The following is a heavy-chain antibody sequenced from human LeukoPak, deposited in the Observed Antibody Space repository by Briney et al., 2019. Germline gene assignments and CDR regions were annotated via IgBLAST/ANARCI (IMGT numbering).Heavy chain of an antibody. V-gene: IGHV3-64D*06. J-gene: IGHJ4*02. Sequence: PGGSLRLSCSASGFTFSSYTIHWVRQAPGKGLEFVSAITSNGGSAYYADSVKGRFTISRDNSKNTVYLQMSSLRAEDTAVYYCVLVRGYFDSSGSDYWGQGTLVTVSS. CDR3: VLVRGYFDSSGSDY. CDR1: GFTFSSYT. CDR2: ITSNGGSA. D-gene: IGHD3-9*01.